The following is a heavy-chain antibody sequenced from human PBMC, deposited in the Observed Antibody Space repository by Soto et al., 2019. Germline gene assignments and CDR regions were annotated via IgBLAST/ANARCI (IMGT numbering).Heavy chain of an antibody. D-gene: IGHD6-19*01. CDR3: VRERGEYDSGWYIDR. J-gene: IGHJ4*02. CDR2: TSSRSSLI. V-gene: IGHV3-21*06. CDR1: GFSFSSHS. Sequence: PGGSLRLSCAASGFSFSSHSFNWVRQAPGQGLEWVAYTSSRSSLILYADSVRGRFVISRDNALNSLYLQMNSPRDEDTAMYYCVRERGEYDSGWYIDRWGQGTPVTVSS.